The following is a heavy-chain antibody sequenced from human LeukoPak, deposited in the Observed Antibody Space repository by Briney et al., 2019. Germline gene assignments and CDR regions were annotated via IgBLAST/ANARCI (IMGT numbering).Heavy chain of an antibody. CDR1: GFTFCSYE. V-gene: IGHV3-48*03. J-gene: IGHJ4*02. Sequence: GGSLRLSCAASGFTFCSYEMNWVRQAPGKGLEWVSYISSSGRTFYYADSVKGRFTISRDNGKNSLYLQMNSLRVEDTAVYYCARDSRGSSWFFDYWGQGALVTVSS. D-gene: IGHD6-13*01. CDR3: ARDSRGSSWFFDY. CDR2: ISSSGRTF.